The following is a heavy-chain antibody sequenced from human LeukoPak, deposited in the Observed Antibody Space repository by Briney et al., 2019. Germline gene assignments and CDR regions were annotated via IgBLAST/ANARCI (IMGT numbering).Heavy chain of an antibody. CDR3: AKGSPRWLQSGDYFDY. Sequence: GGSLRLSCAASGFXFSSYGIHWVRQAPGKGLEWVAVISYDGSNKYYADSVKGRFTISRDNSKNTLYLQMNSLRAEDTAVYYCAKGSPRWLQSGDYFDYWGQGTLVTVSS. CDR1: GFXFSSYG. V-gene: IGHV3-30*18. J-gene: IGHJ4*02. CDR2: ISYDGSNK. D-gene: IGHD5-24*01.